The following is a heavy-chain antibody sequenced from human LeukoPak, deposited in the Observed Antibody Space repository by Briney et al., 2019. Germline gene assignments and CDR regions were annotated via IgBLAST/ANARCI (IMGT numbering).Heavy chain of an antibody. D-gene: IGHD4-17*01. CDR2: IRPSGDNT. V-gene: IGHV3-23*01. J-gene: IGHJ3*02. Sequence: GGSLRLSCAASGFTFSSYDMTWVRQAPGRGLEWVSSIRPSGDNTYYGDSVKGRFTISRDNSKNTLYLQMNSLRAKDTALYYCAKSDYGDFRGRFDIWGQGTLVTVSS. CDR1: GFTFSSYD. CDR3: AKSDYGDFRGRFDI.